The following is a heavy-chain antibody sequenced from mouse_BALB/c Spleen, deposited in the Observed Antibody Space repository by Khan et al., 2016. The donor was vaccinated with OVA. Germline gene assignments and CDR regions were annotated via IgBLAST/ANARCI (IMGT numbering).Heavy chain of an antibody. CDR1: GYTFTDYV. V-gene: IGHV1-77*01. CDR2: IFPGSGST. J-gene: IGHJ3*01. D-gene: IGHD3-1*01. Sequence: QVQLMQSGPELVKPGASVKMSCKASGYTFTDYVINWVKQSTGQGLEWIGDIFPGSGSTYYNENFKGKATLTADTSSNTAYMQLSSLTFEDSAVYFCARGGYSVCAYWGQGTLVTVSA. CDR3: ARGGYSVCAY.